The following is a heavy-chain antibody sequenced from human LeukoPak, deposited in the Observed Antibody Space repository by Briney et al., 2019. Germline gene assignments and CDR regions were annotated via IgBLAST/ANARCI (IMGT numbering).Heavy chain of an antibody. CDR1: GFTFSSYW. CDR3: ARDPSAWSGYFDY. CDR2: INSDGSST. D-gene: IGHD3/OR15-3a*01. V-gene: IGHV3-74*01. J-gene: IGHJ4*02. Sequence: GGSLRLSCAASGFTFSSYWMHWVRQAPGKGLVWVSRINSDGSSTNYADSVKGRFTISRDNAKNTLYLQMNSLRAEDTAVYFCARDPSAWSGYFDYWGQGTLVTGSS.